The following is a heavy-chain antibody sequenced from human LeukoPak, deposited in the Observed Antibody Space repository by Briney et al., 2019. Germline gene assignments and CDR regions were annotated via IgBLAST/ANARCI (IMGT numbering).Heavy chain of an antibody. CDR2: IYPGDSDT. CDR3: ERHPFGGFGEIGAFDI. J-gene: IGHJ3*02. V-gene: IGHV5-51*01. D-gene: IGHD3-10*01. Sequence: GESLKISCKGSGYSFTSYWIGWVRQMPGKGLEWMGIIYPGDSDTRYSPSFQGQVTISADKSISTAYLQWSSLKASDTAMYYCERHPFGGFGEIGAFDIWGQGTMVTVSS. CDR1: GYSFTSYW.